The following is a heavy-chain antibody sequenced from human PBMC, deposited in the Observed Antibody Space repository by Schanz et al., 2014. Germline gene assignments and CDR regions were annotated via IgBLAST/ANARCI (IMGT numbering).Heavy chain of an antibody. CDR2: ISYDGSNK. CDR3: AKDLLYGAPMPLNHLDY. V-gene: IGHV3-30-3*01. Sequence: QVQLVESGGGVVQPGRSLRLSCAAYGFTLSSYAMHWVRQAPGKGLEWVAVISYDGSNKNYADSVKGRFTISRDNSKNTLYLQMNSLRAEDTAVYYCAKDLLYGAPMPLNHLDYWGQGTLVTVSS. CDR1: GFTLSSYA. D-gene: IGHD2-2*01. J-gene: IGHJ4*02.